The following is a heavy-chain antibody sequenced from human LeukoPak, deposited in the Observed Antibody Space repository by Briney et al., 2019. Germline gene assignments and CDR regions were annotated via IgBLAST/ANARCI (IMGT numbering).Heavy chain of an antibody. V-gene: IGHV3-11*01. D-gene: IGHD6-13*01. Sequence: PSETLSLTCTVSGGSVSSGTYYWSWIRQPPGKGLEWVSYISSSGSTIYYADSVKGRFTISRDNAKNSLYLQMNSLRAEDTAVYYCARVERVSSSCLDIWGQGTMVTVSS. CDR2: ISSSGSTI. CDR1: GGSVSSGTYY. J-gene: IGHJ3*02. CDR3: ARVERVSSSCLDI.